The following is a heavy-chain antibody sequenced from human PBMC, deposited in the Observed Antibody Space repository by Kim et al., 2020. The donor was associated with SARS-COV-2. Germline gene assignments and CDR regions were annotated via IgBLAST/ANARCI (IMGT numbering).Heavy chain of an antibody. J-gene: IGHJ4*02. V-gene: IGHV4-59*12. CDR2: VYYSGST. D-gene: IGHD3-16*01. CDR1: GGSISSDY. Sequence: SETLSLTCTVSGGSISSDYWSWIRQPPGKGLEWIGYVYYSGSTNYNPSLKSRVTISLGTSKNQFSLKLSSVTAADTAVYYCAREGSWGEFDNGGQGTLVT. CDR3: AREGSWGEFDN.